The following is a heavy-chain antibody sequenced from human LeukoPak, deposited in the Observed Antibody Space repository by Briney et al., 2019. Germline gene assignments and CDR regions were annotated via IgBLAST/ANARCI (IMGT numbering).Heavy chain of an antibody. CDR3: ARGRGVHDSHTYDYFDY. D-gene: IGHD3-22*01. CDR2: INPAGGST. CDR1: GYTFTSYY. V-gene: IGHV1-46*01. J-gene: IGHJ4*02. Sequence: APVKVSCTASGYTFTSYYIHWVRQAPGQGLEWMGIINPAGGSTTYAQKFQGSRLTLTRDTSTSTVYMELSSLRSEDTAVYYCARGRGVHDSHTYDYFDYWGQGSLVTVSS.